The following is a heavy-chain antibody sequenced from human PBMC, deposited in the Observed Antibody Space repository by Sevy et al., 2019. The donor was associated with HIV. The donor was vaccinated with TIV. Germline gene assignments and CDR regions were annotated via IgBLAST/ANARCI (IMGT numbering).Heavy chain of an antibody. V-gene: IGHV3-23*01. CDR3: AKGVSSWYGSGMDV. CDR1: GFTFSSYA. D-gene: IGHD6-13*01. Sequence: GGSLRLSCAASGFTFSSYAMSWVRQAPGKGLEWVSAISGSGGSTYYADSVKGRFTISSDNSKNTLYLQMNSLRAEDTAVYYCAKGVSSWYGSGMDVWGKGTTVTVSS. CDR2: ISGSGGST. J-gene: IGHJ6*03.